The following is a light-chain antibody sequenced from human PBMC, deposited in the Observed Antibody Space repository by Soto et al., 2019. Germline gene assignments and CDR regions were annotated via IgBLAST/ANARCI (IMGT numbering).Light chain of an antibody. CDR3: QQYVSSSYT. CDR1: QSVASSY. J-gene: IGKJ2*01. CDR2: ATS. V-gene: IGKV3-20*01. Sequence: EIMLTQSPGTLSLSPGERATLSRRASQSVASSYLGWYQQKPGQAPRLLIYATSSRATGIPDRFSGSGSGTDFTLTISRLEPEDFAVYYCQQYVSSSYTFGQGTKLEIK.